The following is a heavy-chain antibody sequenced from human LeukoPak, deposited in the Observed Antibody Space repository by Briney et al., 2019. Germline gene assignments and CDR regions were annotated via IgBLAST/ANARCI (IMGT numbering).Heavy chain of an antibody. CDR3: AKFLSYYDFWSGSVEYYYYYMDV. D-gene: IGHD3-3*01. Sequence: PGGSLRLSCAASGFTFSSYAMSWVRQAPGKGLEWVPAISGSGGSTYYADSVKGRFTISRDNSKNTLYLQMNSLRAEDTAVYYCAKFLSYYDFWSGSVEYYYYYMDVWGKGTTVTVSS. V-gene: IGHV3-23*01. CDR2: ISGSGGST. CDR1: GFTFSSYA. J-gene: IGHJ6*03.